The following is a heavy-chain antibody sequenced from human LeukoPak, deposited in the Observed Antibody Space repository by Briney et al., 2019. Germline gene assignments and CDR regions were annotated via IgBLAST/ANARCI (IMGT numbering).Heavy chain of an antibody. D-gene: IGHD6-6*01. CDR3: ARAGVIAARPTTFDY. Sequence: SETLSLTCTVSGDSISSYYWSWIRQPAGKGLEWIGRIHSSAGTNYNPSLKSRVTMSVDTSKNQLSLKLSSVTAADTAVYYCARAGVIAARPTTFDYWGQGTLVTVSS. J-gene: IGHJ4*02. V-gene: IGHV4-4*07. CDR1: GDSISSYY. CDR2: IHSSAGT.